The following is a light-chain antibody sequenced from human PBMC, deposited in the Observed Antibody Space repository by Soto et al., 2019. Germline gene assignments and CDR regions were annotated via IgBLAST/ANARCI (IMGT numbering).Light chain of an antibody. Sequence: GDRVTITCRASQSINNWLAWYQQKPGKAPKFLIYDASNLESGVPSRFSGSASGTEFTLTISSLQPDDFATYYCQQYDNWPITFGQGTRLEIK. CDR2: DAS. V-gene: IGKV1-5*01. J-gene: IGKJ5*01. CDR1: QSINNW. CDR3: QQYDNWPIT.